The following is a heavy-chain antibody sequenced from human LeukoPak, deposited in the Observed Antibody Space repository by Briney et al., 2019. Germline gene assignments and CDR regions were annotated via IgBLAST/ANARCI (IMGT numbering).Heavy chain of an antibody. CDR2: ISAYNGNT. J-gene: IGHJ4*02. CDR3: ARGGSGSYYNGDDY. CDR1: GYTFSNYG. Sequence: ASVKVSCKASGYTFSNYGITWVRQAPGQGLEWMGWISAYNGNTNYAQKFQGRVTMTTDTSTSTAYMELRSLRSDDTAVYYCARGGSGSYYNGDDYWGQGTLVTVSS. D-gene: IGHD3-10*01. V-gene: IGHV1-18*01.